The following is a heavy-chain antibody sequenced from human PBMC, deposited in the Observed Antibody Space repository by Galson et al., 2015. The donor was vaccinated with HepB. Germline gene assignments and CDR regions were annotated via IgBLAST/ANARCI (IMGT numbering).Heavy chain of an antibody. CDR3: AKRPGDYTTSPVSFDY. V-gene: IGHV3-23*01. D-gene: IGHD2-2*02. CDR2: ITRSGGTT. J-gene: IGHJ4*02. Sequence: SLRLSCAASGFTFSSYAMRWVRQAPGKGLEWVSGITRSGGTTNYADPVKGRFIISRDNSKNTLYLQMNSLRAEDTAIYYCAKRPGDYTTSPVSFDYWGQGTLVTVSS. CDR1: GFTFSSYA.